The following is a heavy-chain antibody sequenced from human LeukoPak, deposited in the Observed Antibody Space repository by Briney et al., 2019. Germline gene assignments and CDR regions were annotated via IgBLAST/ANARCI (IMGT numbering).Heavy chain of an antibody. J-gene: IGHJ3*02. CDR2: INTDGSIT. V-gene: IGHV3-74*01. Sequence: GGSLRLSCAASGFTFNTYAMSWVRQAPGKGLVWVSRINTDGSITTYADSVKGRFTISRDNAKNTLYLQTNNLRAEDTAVYYCARPYEGGAFDIWGQGTMVTVSS. CDR1: GFTFNTYA. D-gene: IGHD3-22*01. CDR3: ARPYEGGAFDI.